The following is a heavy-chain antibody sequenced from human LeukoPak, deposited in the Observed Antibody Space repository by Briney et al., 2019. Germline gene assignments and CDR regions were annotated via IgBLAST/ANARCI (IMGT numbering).Heavy chain of an antibody. Sequence: SVKVSCKASGGTFSSYAISWVRQAPGQGLEWMGGIIPIFGTANYAQKFQGRVTITADESTSTAYMELSSLRSGDTAVYYCARDGRQQSTGIITMMVGGYYYMDVWGKGTTVTVSS. V-gene: IGHV1-69*13. CDR2: IIPIFGTA. CDR3: ARDGRQQSTGIITMMVGGYYYMDV. J-gene: IGHJ6*03. CDR1: GGTFSSYA. D-gene: IGHD3-22*01.